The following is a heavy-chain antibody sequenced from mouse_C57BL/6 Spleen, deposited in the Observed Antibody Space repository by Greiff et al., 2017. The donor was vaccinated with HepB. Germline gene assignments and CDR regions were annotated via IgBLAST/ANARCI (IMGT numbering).Heavy chain of an antibody. Sequence: EVQGVESGGGLVKPGGSLKLSCAASGFTFSSYAMSWVRQTPEKRLEWVATISDGGSYTYYPDNVKGRFTISRDNAKKNLYLQMSHLKSEDTAMYYCARDPVLRGSGDYFDYWGQGTTLTVSS. CDR3: ARDPVLRGSGDYFDY. CDR2: ISDGGSYT. CDR1: GFTFSSYA. D-gene: IGHD1-1*01. V-gene: IGHV5-4*01. J-gene: IGHJ2*01.